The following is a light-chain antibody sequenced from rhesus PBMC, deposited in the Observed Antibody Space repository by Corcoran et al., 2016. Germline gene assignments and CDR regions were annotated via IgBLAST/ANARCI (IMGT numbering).Light chain of an antibody. CDR1: QSVSSN. J-gene: IGKJ1*01. CDR2: DAS. Sequence: EIVMTQSPATLSLSPGERATLSCRASQSVSSNLAWYQQKPGQAPRLLIDDASNRATGIPDRFSGSGSGTDFTLTISSLEPEDGGVYYCQQESNWPRTFGQGTKVEIK. V-gene: IGKV3-35*01. CDR3: QQESNWPRT.